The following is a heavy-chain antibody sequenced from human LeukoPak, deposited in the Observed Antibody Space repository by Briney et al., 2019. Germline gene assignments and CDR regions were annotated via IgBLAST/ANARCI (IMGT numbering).Heavy chain of an antibody. CDR3: ARRYSGSYSPVSPFDY. CDR1: GGTFSSYA. V-gene: IGHV1-69*13. D-gene: IGHD1-26*01. J-gene: IGHJ4*02. Sequence: ASVKVSCTASGGTFSSYAISWVRQAPGQGLEWMGGIIPIFGTANYAQEFQGRVTITADESTSTAYMELSSLRSEDTAVYYCARRYSGSYSPVSPFDYWGQGTLVTVSS. CDR2: IIPIFGTA.